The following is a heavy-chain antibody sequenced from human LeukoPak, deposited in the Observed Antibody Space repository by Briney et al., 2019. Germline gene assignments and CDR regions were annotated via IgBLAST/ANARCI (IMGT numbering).Heavy chain of an antibody. CDR3: AKRGGSSWSTFDN. V-gene: IGHV4-59*01. D-gene: IGHD6-13*01. CDR2: IYYSGST. Sequence: SETLSLTCTVSGGSIRSYYWSWIRQPPGKGLEWIGYIYYSGSTNYNPSLKSRVSISVDTSKNQFSLKLSSVTAADTAVYYCAKRGGSSWSTFDNWGQGTLVTVSS. CDR1: GGSIRSYY. J-gene: IGHJ4*02.